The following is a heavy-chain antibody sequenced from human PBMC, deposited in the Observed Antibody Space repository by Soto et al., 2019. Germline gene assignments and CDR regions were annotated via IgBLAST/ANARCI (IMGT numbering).Heavy chain of an antibody. CDR2: IGTAGDT. Sequence: EVQLVESGGGLVQPGGSLRLSCAASGFTFSSYDMHWVRQATGKGLEWVSAIGTAGDTYYPGSVKGRFTISRENAKNSLYLQVNSLRAGDTAVYYCARGRFRDYSAPGFYYYGIDVWGQGTTVTVSS. CDR3: ARGRFRDYSAPGFYYYGIDV. J-gene: IGHJ6*02. D-gene: IGHD4-4*01. V-gene: IGHV3-13*01. CDR1: GFTFSSYD.